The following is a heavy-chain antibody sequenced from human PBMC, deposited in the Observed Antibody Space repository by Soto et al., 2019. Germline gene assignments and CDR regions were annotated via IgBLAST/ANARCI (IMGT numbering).Heavy chain of an antibody. J-gene: IGHJ4*02. V-gene: IGHV4-61*08. CDR2: VYYSGTH. Sequence: SETLSLTCTVSGGSISSGGYYWSWIRQHPGKGLEWIGYVYYSGTHNYNPSLKSRLTISIDTPKNQFSLKLSSVTAADTAVYYCARVQMATLYFDSWGQGTLVTVSS. CDR1: GGSISSGGYY. CDR3: ARVQMATLYFDS. D-gene: IGHD5-12*01.